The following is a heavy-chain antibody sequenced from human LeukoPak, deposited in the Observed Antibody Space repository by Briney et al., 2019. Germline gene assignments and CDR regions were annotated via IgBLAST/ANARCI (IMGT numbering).Heavy chain of an antibody. D-gene: IGHD5-18*01. J-gene: IGHJ3*02. CDR3: ARSDGYGLVGI. Sequence: PSETLSLTCSVSGGSISNYYWSWIRQPAGKGLEWIGRIYSSGTTNYNPSLKSRVTMSVDTSKNQFSLKLSSVTAADTAVYYCARSDGYGLVGIWGQGTMVTVSS. CDR1: GGSISNYY. CDR2: IYSSGTT. V-gene: IGHV4-4*07.